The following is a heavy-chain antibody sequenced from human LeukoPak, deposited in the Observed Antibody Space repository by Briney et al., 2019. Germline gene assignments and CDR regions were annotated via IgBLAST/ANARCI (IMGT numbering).Heavy chain of an antibody. CDR1: GFTFSSYW. D-gene: IGHD7-27*01. Sequence: GGSLGLSSAASGFTFSSYWMHWVRQAPGKGLEWVANINQDGSEKYSVDSVKGRFTISRDNAKNSLYLQMNSLRAEDTAVYYCTRDKLTGDSHFDSWGQGTLVTVSS. V-gene: IGHV3-7*01. CDR2: INQDGSEK. J-gene: IGHJ4*02. CDR3: TRDKLTGDSHFDS.